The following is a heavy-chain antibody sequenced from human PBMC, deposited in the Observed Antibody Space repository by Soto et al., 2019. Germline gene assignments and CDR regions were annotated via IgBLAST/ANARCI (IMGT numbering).Heavy chain of an antibody. CDR1: RYTFVDHY. Sequence: ASVKVSCKTSRYTFVDHYLYWVRQAPGQGLEWMGWINPRNGDKKYAQKFQGRVTMIRDTIITTTYMDLSALTSDDTAVYYCARGEVTSIDVMDVWGPGTTVTVSS. CDR2: INPRNGDK. V-gene: IGHV1-2*02. D-gene: IGHD4-17*01. CDR3: ARGEVTSIDVMDV. J-gene: IGHJ6*02.